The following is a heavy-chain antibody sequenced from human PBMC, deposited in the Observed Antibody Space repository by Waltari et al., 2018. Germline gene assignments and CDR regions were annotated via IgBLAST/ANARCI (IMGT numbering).Heavy chain of an antibody. CDR1: GFTFSSYS. CDR2: ISSSSSYI. CDR3: ARAGFVVANYYYYGMDV. Sequence: EVQLVESGGGLVKPGGSLRLSCAASGFTFSSYSMNWVRQAPGKGLEWVSSISSSSSYIYYADSVKGRFTISRDNAKNSLYRQMNSLRAEDTAVYYCARAGFVVANYYYYGMDVWGQGTTVTVSS. V-gene: IGHV3-21*01. J-gene: IGHJ6*02. D-gene: IGHD2-2*01.